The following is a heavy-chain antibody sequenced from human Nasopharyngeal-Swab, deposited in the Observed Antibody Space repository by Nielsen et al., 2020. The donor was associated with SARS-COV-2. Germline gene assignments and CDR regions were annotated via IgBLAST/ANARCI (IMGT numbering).Heavy chain of an antibody. CDR3: AGGMGGVVALDY. D-gene: IGHD2-15*01. V-gene: IGHV3-23*01. CDR2: ISGSGGST. J-gene: IGHJ4*02. Sequence: GESLKISCAASGFTFSSYAMSWVRQAPGKGLEWVSAISGSGGSTYYADSVKGRFTISRDNSKNTLYLQMNSRRAEDTAVYYCAGGMGGVVALDYWGQGTLVTVSS. CDR1: GFTFSSYA.